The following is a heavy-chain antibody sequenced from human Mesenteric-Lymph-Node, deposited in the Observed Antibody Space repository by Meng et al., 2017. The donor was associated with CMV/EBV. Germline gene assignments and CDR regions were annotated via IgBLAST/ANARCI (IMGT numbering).Heavy chain of an antibody. CDR3: ARYYDSSGSYYEDFDY. CDR1: GYTFTSYD. Sequence: ASVKVSCKASGYTFTSYDINWVRQATGQGLEWMGWMNPNSGNTGYAQKFQGRVTITRNTSISTAYMELSSLRSEDTAVYYCARYYDSSGSYYEDFDYWGQGTLVTVSS. D-gene: IGHD3-22*01. CDR2: MNPNSGNT. V-gene: IGHV1-8*03. J-gene: IGHJ4*02.